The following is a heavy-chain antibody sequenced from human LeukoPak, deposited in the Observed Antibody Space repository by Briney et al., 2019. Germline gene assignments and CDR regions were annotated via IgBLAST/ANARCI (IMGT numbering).Heavy chain of an antibody. CDR2: FDRELGDA. CDR3: ATEKGLGYCSRINCQGDS. CDR1: GYTLSKLS. Sequence: GASVTVCFTVSGYTLSKLSIHWVRQAPGKGLEWIGGFDRELGDATFSQKFQGRVTLTEDTSTDTAFMDLSSLRSEDTAMYYCATEKGLGYCSRINCQGDSWGQGTLVTVSS. D-gene: IGHD2-15*01. V-gene: IGHV1-24*01. J-gene: IGHJ4*02.